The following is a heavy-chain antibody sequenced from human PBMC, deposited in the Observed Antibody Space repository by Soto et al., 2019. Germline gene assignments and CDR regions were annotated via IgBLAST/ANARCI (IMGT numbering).Heavy chain of an antibody. Sequence: ETLSLTCTVAGGSISSSSYYWGWIRQPPGKGLEWIGSIYYSGSTYYNPSLKSRVTISVDTSKNQFSLKLSSVNAADTAVYYCAILGDIFSGYYFVYCGQASLVTVSS. V-gene: IGHV4-39*01. D-gene: IGHD3-9*01. CDR3: AILGDIFSGYYFVY. CDR1: GGSISSSSYY. J-gene: IGHJ4*02. CDR2: IYYSGST.